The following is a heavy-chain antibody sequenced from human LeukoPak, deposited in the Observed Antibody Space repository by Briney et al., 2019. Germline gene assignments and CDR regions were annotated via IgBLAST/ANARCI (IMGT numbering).Heavy chain of an antibody. D-gene: IGHD3-22*01. V-gene: IGHV3-7*01. CDR1: GFTFRNHW. CDR3: ARDLLFQSSGYSPFDT. CDR2: IKETGSEE. Sequence: GGSLRLSCVVSGFTFRNHWMPWVSQAPRKGLDWVAKIKETGSEEWFVDSVRMPLNIYRDKAKNSVFLQMNKLRSEDTAVYYCARDLLFQSSGYSPFDTWGRGTLVSVSS. J-gene: IGHJ5*02.